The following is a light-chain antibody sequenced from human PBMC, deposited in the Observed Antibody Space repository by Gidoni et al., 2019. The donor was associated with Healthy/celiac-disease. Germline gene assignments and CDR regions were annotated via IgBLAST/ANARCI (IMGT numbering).Light chain of an antibody. Sequence: EIVFTQPSATLPLSPWERATLSCRARQIVSSSYLAWYQQKPGQAPRLLIYGASSRATGIPDRFSGSGSGKDFPLTISRLEAEDFAVYYCQQNGSSPPLTFGQGTQLEIK. CDR3: QQNGSSPPLT. CDR2: GAS. CDR1: QIVSSSY. V-gene: IGKV3-20*01. J-gene: IGKJ5*01.